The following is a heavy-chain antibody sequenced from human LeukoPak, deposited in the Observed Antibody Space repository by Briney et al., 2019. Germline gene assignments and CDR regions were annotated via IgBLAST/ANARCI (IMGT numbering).Heavy chain of an antibody. Sequence: ASVKVSCKASGYTFSGYHIHWVRQAPGQGLEWMGWINPNSGGTNFAPKFHGRVSMTRDTSINTAYMKLTSLRSDDTAVYYCARGQQKENPAGTAGYFDPWGQGTLVTVSS. D-gene: IGHD1-1*01. CDR2: INPNSGGT. J-gene: IGHJ5*02. CDR1: GYTFSGYH. V-gene: IGHV1-2*02. CDR3: ARGQQKENPAGTAGYFDP.